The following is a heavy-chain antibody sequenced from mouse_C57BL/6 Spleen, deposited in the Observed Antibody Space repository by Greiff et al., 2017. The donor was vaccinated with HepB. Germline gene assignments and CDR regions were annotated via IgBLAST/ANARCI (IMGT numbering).Heavy chain of an antibody. CDR2: IYPGDGDT. V-gene: IGHV1-80*01. Sequence: VQLQQSGAELVKPGASVKISCKASGYAFSSYWMNWVKQRPGKGLEWIGQIYPGDGDTNYNGKFKGKATLTADKSSSTAYMQLSRLTSEDSAVYFCARSGGYYAMDYWGQGTSVTGSS. J-gene: IGHJ4*01. D-gene: IGHD1-1*02. CDR1: GYAFSSYW. CDR3: ARSGGYYAMDY.